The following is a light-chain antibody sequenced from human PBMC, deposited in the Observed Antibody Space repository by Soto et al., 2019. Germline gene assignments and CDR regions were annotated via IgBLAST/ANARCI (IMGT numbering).Light chain of an antibody. CDR3: QQYGSSPLT. V-gene: IGKV3-20*01. CDR2: GAS. J-gene: IGKJ4*01. Sequence: EIVLTQSPGTLSVSPGERASLSCRASQSVSSSYLAWYQQRPDQAPRLLIYGASSRATGIPDRFSGSGSGTDFSLTVSRLEPEDFAAYYCQQYGSSPLTFGGGTKVEIK. CDR1: QSVSSSY.